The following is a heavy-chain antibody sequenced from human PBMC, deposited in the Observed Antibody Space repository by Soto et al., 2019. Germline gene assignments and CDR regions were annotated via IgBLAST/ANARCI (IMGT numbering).Heavy chain of an antibody. CDR1: GFTFSKHW. J-gene: IGHJ4*02. V-gene: IGHV3-74*01. CDR2: IKTDGSFT. Sequence: GGSLRLSCAASGFTFSKHWMHWVRQAPGKGLVWVSHIKTDGSFTRDADSVKGRFTISRDNARNTLYLQMNSLRAEDTAVYYCARDNNWSLDYWGQGTLVTGSS. CDR3: ARDNNWSLDY. D-gene: IGHD1-1*01.